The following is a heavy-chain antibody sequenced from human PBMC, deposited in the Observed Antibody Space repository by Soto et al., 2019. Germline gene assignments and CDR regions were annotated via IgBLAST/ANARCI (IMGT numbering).Heavy chain of an antibody. CDR1: GGTFSSYA. CDR3: ARQYYYDSSGYPYFDY. CDR2: IIPIFGTA. Sequence: SVKVSCKASGGTFSSYAISWVRQAPGQGLEWMGGIIPIFGTANYAQKFQGRVTITADESTSTAYMELSSLRSEDTAVYYCARQYYYDSSGYPYFDYWGQGTLVTAPQ. D-gene: IGHD3-22*01. V-gene: IGHV1-69*13. J-gene: IGHJ4*02.